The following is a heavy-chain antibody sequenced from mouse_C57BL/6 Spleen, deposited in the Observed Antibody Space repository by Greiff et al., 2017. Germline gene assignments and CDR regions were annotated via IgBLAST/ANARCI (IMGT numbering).Heavy chain of an antibody. D-gene: IGHD2-4*01. CDR1: GYTFTSYW. Sequence: VQLQQPGAELVRPGTSVKLSCKASGYTFTSYWMHWVKQRPGQGLEWIGVIDPSDSYTNYNKKFKGKATLTVDTSSSTAYMQLSSLTSEDSAVXYCARKGTIYYDVAWFAYWGQGTLVTVSA. CDR2: IDPSDSYT. CDR3: ARKGTIYYDVAWFAY. J-gene: IGHJ3*01. V-gene: IGHV1-59*01.